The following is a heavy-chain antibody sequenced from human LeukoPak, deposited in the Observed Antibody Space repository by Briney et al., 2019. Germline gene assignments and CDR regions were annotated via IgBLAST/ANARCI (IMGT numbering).Heavy chain of an antibody. D-gene: IGHD3-22*01. J-gene: IGHJ4*02. V-gene: IGHV3-30*18. CDR2: ISYDGSNK. CDR1: GFTFSSYG. CDR3: AKDGLYYYDSSGYYLGYFDY. Sequence: GGSLRLSCAASGFTFSSYGMHWVRQAPGKGLEWVAVISYDGSNKYYADSVKGRFTISRDNSKNTLYPQMNSLRAEDTAVYYCAKDGLYYYDSSGYYLGYFDYWGQGTLVTVSS.